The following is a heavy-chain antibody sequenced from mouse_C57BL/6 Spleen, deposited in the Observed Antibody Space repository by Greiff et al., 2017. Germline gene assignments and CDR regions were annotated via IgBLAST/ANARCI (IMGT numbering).Heavy chain of an antibody. Sequence: EVHLVESGGDLVKPGGSLKLSCAASGFTFSSYGMSWVRQTPDKRLEWVATISSGGSYTYYPDSVKGRFTISRDNAKNTLYLQMSSLKSEDTAMYYCARKRNDYDVGDYWGQGTTLTVSS. CDR1: GFTFSSYG. CDR2: ISSGGSYT. D-gene: IGHD2-4*01. J-gene: IGHJ2*01. V-gene: IGHV5-6*01. CDR3: ARKRNDYDVGDY.